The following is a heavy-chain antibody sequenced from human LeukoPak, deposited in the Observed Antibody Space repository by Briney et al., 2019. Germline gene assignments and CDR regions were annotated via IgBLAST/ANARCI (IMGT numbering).Heavy chain of an antibody. D-gene: IGHD2-8*01. J-gene: IGHJ4*02. CDR2: ISGSGGST. Sequence: GGSLRLSCAASGFTFRTYAMNWVRQAPGRGLEWVSGISGSGGSTYYADSVKGRFTISRDNSKNTLYLQMNSLRAEDTAVYYCAKDNDGYWGQGTLVTVSS. CDR1: GFTFRTYA. CDR3: AKDNDGY. V-gene: IGHV3-23*01.